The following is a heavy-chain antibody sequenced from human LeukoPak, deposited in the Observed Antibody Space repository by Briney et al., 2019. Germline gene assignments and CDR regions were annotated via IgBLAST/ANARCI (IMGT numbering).Heavy chain of an antibody. D-gene: IGHD1-7*01. J-gene: IGHJ4*02. CDR1: GGSISSYY. V-gene: IGHV4-4*07. CDR3: ARDRGNWNYPLDY. CDR2: IYTSGST. Sequence: KPSETLFLTCTVSGGSISSYYWSWIRQPAGKGLEWIGRIYTSGSTNYNPPLKSRVTMSVDTSKNQFSLKLRSVTAADTAVYYCARDRGNWNYPLDYWGQGTMVTVSS.